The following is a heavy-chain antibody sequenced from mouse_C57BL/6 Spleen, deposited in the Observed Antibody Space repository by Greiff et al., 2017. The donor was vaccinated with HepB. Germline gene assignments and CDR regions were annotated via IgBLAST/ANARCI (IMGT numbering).Heavy chain of an antibody. CDR2: IDPEDGDT. CDR3: TTCYYGSSQAWFAY. D-gene: IGHD1-1*01. J-gene: IGHJ3*01. CDR1: GFNIKDYY. Sequence: VHVKQSGAELVRPGASVKLSCTASGFNIKDYYMHWVKQRPEQGLEWIGRIDPEDGDTEYAPKFQGKATMTADTSSNTAYLQLSSLTSEDTAVYYCTTCYYGSSQAWFAYWGQGTLVTVSA. V-gene: IGHV14-1*01.